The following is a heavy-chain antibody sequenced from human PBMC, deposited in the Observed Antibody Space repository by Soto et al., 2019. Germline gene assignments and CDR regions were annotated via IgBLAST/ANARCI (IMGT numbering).Heavy chain of an antibody. J-gene: IGHJ3*02. Sequence: PGGSLRLSCAASGFTFSSYAMHWVRQAPGKGLEWVAVISYDGSNKYYADSVKGRFTISRDNSKNTLYLQMNSLRAEDTAVYYCARVKGYCSSTSCYGRGDAFDIWGQGTMVTVSS. CDR2: ISYDGSNK. D-gene: IGHD2-2*01. CDR1: GFTFSSYA. V-gene: IGHV3-30-3*01. CDR3: ARVKGYCSSTSCYGRGDAFDI.